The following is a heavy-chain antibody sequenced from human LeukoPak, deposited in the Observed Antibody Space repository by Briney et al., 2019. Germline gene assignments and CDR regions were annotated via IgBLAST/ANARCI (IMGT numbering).Heavy chain of an antibody. Sequence: GGSLRLSCAASGFTFSSYWMSWVRQAPGKGLEGVANIKHDGTEKYYVDSVKGRFTLSRDNAKNSLYLQMNSLRAEDTAVYYCARETRWELFDYWGQGILVTVSS. V-gene: IGHV3-7*04. CDR1: GFTFSSYW. D-gene: IGHD1-26*01. J-gene: IGHJ4*02. CDR2: IKHDGTEK. CDR3: ARETRWELFDY.